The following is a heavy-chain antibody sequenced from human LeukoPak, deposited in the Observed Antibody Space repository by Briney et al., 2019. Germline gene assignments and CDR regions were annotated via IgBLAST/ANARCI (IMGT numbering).Heavy chain of an antibody. CDR3: ANLRLEG. CDR2: IKQDGSEK. D-gene: IGHD3-16*01. CDR1: GFAFSTYW. J-gene: IGHJ4*02. V-gene: IGHV3-7*01. Sequence: PGGSLRLSCAASGFAFSTYWMTWVRQAPGKGLEWVANIKQDGSEKYYVDSVKGRFTISRDNAKNSLYLRMNSLRVEDTAVYFCANLRLEGWGQGTLVTVSS.